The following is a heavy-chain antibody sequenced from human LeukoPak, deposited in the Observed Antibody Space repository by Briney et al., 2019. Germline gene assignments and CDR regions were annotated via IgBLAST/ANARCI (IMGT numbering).Heavy chain of an antibody. CDR3: ARDPFYRRSGWYGGYFDY. J-gene: IGHJ4*02. Sequence: GGSLRLSCAASGFTFGSYAMHWVRQAPGKGLEWVAVISYDGSNKYYADSVKGRFTISRDNSKNTLYLQMNSLRAEDTAVYYCARDPFYRRSGWYGGYFDYWGQGTLVTVSS. D-gene: IGHD6-19*01. CDR2: ISYDGSNK. CDR1: GFTFGSYA. V-gene: IGHV3-30*04.